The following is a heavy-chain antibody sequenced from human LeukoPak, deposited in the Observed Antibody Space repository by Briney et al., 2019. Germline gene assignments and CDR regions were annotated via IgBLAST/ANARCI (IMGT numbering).Heavy chain of an antibody. J-gene: IGHJ4*02. D-gene: IGHD2-2*01. CDR3: AKRHCSSTHCYAFDY. V-gene: IGHV3-23*01. Sequence: GGSLRLSCAPSGFTYSSCVMAWVPQAPGKGLQWVSRISGSGGSTYYADSVKGRFTISRDNSMNTLYLQMNSLTAEDTAVYYCAKRHCSSTHCYAFDYWGQGTLVTVSS. CDR2: ISGSGGST. CDR1: GFTYSSCV.